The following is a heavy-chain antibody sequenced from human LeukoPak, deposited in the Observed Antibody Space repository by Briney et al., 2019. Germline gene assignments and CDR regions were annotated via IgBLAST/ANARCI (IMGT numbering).Heavy chain of an antibody. CDR1: GFTFSSYA. V-gene: IGHV3-53*04. D-gene: IGHD6-13*01. CDR2: IYSGGST. CDR3: ARGSYSSSPHDY. Sequence: GGSLRLSCAASGFTFSSYAMSWVRQAPGKGLEWVSVIYSGGSTYYADSVKGRFTISRHNSKNTLYLQMNSLRAEDTAVYYCARGSYSSSPHDYWGQGTLVTVSS. J-gene: IGHJ4*02.